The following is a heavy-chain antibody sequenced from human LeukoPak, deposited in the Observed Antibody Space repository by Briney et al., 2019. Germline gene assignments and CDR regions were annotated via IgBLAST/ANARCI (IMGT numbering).Heavy chain of an antibody. CDR2: INHSGST. CDR3: ARGTSLQSGSYYFDY. J-gene: IGHJ4*02. D-gene: IGHD1-26*01. CDR1: GGSFSGYY. V-gene: IGHV4-34*01. Sequence: PSETLSLTCAVYGGSFSGYYWSWIRQPPGKGLEWIGEINHSGSTNYNPSLKSRVTISVDTSKNQFSLKLGSVTAADTAVYYCARGTSLQSGSYYFDYWGQGTLVTVSS.